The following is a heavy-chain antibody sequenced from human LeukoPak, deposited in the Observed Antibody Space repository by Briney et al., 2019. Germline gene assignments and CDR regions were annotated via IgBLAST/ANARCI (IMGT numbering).Heavy chain of an antibody. D-gene: IGHD3-9*01. CDR2: ISAYNGNT. V-gene: IGHV1-18*01. CDR1: GYTFTSYG. Sequence: ASVKVSRKASGYTFTSYGISWVRQAPGQGLEWMGWISAYNGNTNYAQKLQGRVTMTTDTSTSTAYMELRSLRSDDTAVYYCARDQTYYDILTGYYLYWGQGTLVTVSS. J-gene: IGHJ4*02. CDR3: ARDQTYYDILTGYYLY.